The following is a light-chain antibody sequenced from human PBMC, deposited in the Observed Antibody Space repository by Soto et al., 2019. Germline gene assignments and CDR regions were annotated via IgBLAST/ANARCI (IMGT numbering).Light chain of an antibody. Sequence: QSALTQPASVSGSPGQSITISCTGTSSDIGAYNYVSWYQQYAGKAPKCVIHDVNKRPSGVSYRFSGSKSGNMASLTISGLQADDEADYYCTSYTTTNTLVLGGGTKLTVL. J-gene: IGLJ2*01. CDR1: SSDIGAYNY. V-gene: IGLV2-14*03. CDR2: DVN. CDR3: TSYTTTNTLV.